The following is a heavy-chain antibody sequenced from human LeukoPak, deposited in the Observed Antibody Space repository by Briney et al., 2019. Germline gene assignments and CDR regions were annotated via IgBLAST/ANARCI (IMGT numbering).Heavy chain of an antibody. V-gene: IGHV4-34*01. J-gene: IGHJ6*02. CDR2: INHSGST. CDR3: ARGRKTRYGSGSSWAYGMDV. D-gene: IGHD3-10*01. CDR1: GGSFSGHY. Sequence: SETLSLTCAVYGGSFSGHYWSWIRQPPGKGLEWIGEINHSGSTNYNPSLKSRVTISVDTSKNQFSLKPSSVTAADTAVYYCARGRKTRYGSGSSWAYGMDVWGQGTTVTVSS.